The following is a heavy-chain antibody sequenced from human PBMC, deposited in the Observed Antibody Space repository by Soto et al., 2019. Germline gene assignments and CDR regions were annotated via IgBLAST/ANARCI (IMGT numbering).Heavy chain of an antibody. D-gene: IGHD6-13*01. J-gene: IGHJ6*03. CDR1: GYSFTSYW. CDR2: IYPGDSDT. Sequence: GESLKISCKGSGYSFTSYWIGGVRQMPGKGLEWMGIIYPGDSDTRYSPSFQGQVTISADKSISTAYLQWSSLKASDTAMYYCASSGSSWPKGYYYYYMDVWGKGTTVTVSS. CDR3: ASSGSSWPKGYYYYYMDV. V-gene: IGHV5-51*03.